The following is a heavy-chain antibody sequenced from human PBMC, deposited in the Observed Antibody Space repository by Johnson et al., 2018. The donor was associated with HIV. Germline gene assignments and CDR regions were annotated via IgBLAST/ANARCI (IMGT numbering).Heavy chain of an antibody. CDR3: ARGWGGYFVVVPAATGGAFDI. CDR2: IKQDGSEK. D-gene: IGHD2-2*01. CDR1: GFTFSSYW. J-gene: IGHJ3*02. Sequence: VQLVESGGGLVQPGGSLRLSCAASGFTFSSYWMSWVRQAPGKGLEWVANIKQDGSEKYYVDSVKGRFPISRDNAKNPLYMQMNSLRAEDTAVYYCARGWGGYFVVVPAATGGAFDIWGQGTMVTVSS. V-gene: IGHV3-7*04.